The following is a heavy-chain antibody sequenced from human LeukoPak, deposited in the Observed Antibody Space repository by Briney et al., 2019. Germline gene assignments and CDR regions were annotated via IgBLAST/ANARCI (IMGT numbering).Heavy chain of an antibody. CDR3: ARQRGSSIGDYVSWFDP. CDR1: GGSFSGYY. J-gene: IGHJ5*02. V-gene: IGHV4-34*01. CDR2: INHGGST. D-gene: IGHD4-17*01. Sequence: SETLSLTCAVYGGSFSGYYWSWIRQPPGKGLEWIGEINHGGSTNYNPSLKSRVTISEDTSKNHFSLKLRSVTAADTAVYYCARQRGSSIGDYVSWFDPWGQGTLVTVSS.